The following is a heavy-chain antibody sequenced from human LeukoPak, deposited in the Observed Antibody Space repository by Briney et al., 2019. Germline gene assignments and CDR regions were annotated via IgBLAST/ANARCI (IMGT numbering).Heavy chain of an antibody. V-gene: IGHV1-8*03. Sequence: SSVKVSCKASGGTFSSYAISWVRQAPGQGLEWMGWMNPNSGSTGYAQKFQGRVTITRNTSISTAYMELSSLRSEDTAVYYCARGLRSVLGWNYWGQGTLVTVSS. CDR1: GGTFSSYA. D-gene: IGHD3-3*02. CDR3: ARGLRSVLGWNY. J-gene: IGHJ4*02. CDR2: MNPNSGST.